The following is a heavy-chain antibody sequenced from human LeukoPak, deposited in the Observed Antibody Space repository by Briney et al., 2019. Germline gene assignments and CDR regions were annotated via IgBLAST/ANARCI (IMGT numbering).Heavy chain of an antibody. V-gene: IGHV3-21*01. CDR2: ISSSSSYI. Sequence: GGSLRLSCAASGFTFSRYSMNWVRQAPGKGLEWVSSISSSSSYIYFADSVKGRFTISRDNAKNSLYLQMNSLRAEDTAVYYCARDSANVVGAKSIFDYWGQGALVTVSS. CDR1: GFTFSRYS. CDR3: ARDSANVVGAKSIFDY. J-gene: IGHJ4*02. D-gene: IGHD1-26*01.